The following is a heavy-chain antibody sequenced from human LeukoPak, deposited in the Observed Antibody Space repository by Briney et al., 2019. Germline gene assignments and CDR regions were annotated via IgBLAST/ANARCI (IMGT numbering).Heavy chain of an antibody. Sequence: PGGSLRLSCAASGFTFSSYSMNWVRQAPGKGLEWVSYISSSSSTIYYAGSVKGRFTISRDNAKNSLYLQMNSLRAEDTAVYYCARDPLRCSGGSCYYYYYMDVWGKGTTVAVSS. CDR3: ARDPLRCSGGSCYYYYYMDV. CDR2: ISSSSSTI. CDR1: GFTFSSYS. V-gene: IGHV3-48*01. J-gene: IGHJ6*03. D-gene: IGHD2-15*01.